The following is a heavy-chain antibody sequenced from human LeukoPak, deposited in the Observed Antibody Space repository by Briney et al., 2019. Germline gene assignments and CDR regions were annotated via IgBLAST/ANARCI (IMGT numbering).Heavy chain of an antibody. D-gene: IGHD5-18*01. Sequence: GGSLRLSCAASGFTFSSYAMSCVRQAPGKGLEWVSAISGSGGSTYYADSVKGRFTISRDNSKNTLYLQMNSLRAEDTAVYYCAKGGGGYSYGGAFDYWGQGTLVTVSS. V-gene: IGHV3-23*01. CDR3: AKGGGGYSYGGAFDY. J-gene: IGHJ4*02. CDR2: ISGSGGST. CDR1: GFTFSSYA.